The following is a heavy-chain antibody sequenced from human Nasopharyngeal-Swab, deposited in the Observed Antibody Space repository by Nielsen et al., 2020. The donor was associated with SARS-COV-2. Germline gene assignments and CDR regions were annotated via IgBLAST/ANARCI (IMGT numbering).Heavy chain of an antibody. J-gene: IGHJ4*02. CDR3: AKDPWAQWLSSNDTPYFDY. CDR1: GFTFSSYG. V-gene: IGHV3-30*18. D-gene: IGHD6-19*01. CDR2: ISYDGSNK. Sequence: GESLKISCAASGFTFSSYGMHWVRQAPGQGLEWVAVISYDGSNKYYADSVKGRFTISRDNSKNTLYLQINSLRAEDTAVYYCAKDPWAQWLSSNDTPYFDYWGQGTLVTVSS.